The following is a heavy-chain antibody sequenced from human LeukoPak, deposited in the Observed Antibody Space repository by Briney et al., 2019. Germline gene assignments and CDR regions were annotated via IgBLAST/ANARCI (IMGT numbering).Heavy chain of an antibody. J-gene: IGHJ4*02. CDR1: GFTFSTSW. V-gene: IGHV3-74*03. Sequence: GGSLRLSCAASGFTFSTSWMHWVRQGPGKGLVWVSRMNGDGTTREYADSVKGRFTISRDNAKNTLFLEMNSLRAEDTATYFCARAGNYYFDSWGQGTLVTVSS. CDR3: ARAGNYYFDS. CDR2: MNGDGTTR.